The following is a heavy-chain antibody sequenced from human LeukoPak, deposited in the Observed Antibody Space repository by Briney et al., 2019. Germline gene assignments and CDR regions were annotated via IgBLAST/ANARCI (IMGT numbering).Heavy chain of an antibody. Sequence: SETLSLTCTVSGGSISSYYWSWIRQPPGKGLEWIGYIFYTGTTNYNPSLKSRVTMSVDTSKTQFSLRLSSVTAADTAVYYCARGEFGTGIFEYWGQGALVTVSS. J-gene: IGHJ4*02. CDR3: ARGEFGTGIFEY. CDR2: IFYTGTT. D-gene: IGHD1-1*01. CDR1: GGSISSYY. V-gene: IGHV4-59*01.